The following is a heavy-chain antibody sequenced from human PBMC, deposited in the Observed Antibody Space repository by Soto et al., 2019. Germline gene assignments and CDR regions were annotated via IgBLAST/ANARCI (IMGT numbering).Heavy chain of an antibody. CDR3: ARDLLPLSTVDNWLDP. CDR2: ISGSSGTI. V-gene: IGHV3-48*02. D-gene: IGHD4-4*01. Sequence: EVQLVESGGGFVQPGGSLRLSCAASGFTFSSYSMNWVRQAPGKGLEWVSYISGSSGTIYYADSVKGRFTISRDNAKNSLDLQMNSLREEDTAVYYCARDLLPLSTVDNWLDPWGQGTLVTVSS. J-gene: IGHJ5*02. CDR1: GFTFSSYS.